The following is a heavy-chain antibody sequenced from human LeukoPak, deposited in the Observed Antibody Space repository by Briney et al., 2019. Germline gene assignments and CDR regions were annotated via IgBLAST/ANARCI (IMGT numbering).Heavy chain of an antibody. CDR2: ISTRDNTI. CDR1: GFTFSSYE. V-gene: IGHV3-48*03. D-gene: IGHD4-23*01. CDR3: ARGARWAYYFDY. Sequence: GGSLRLSCAASGFTFSSYEMNWVRQAPGKGLEWLSYISTRDNTIQYADSVKGRFTISRDNANNSVFLQMNNLRAEDSAIYYCARGARWAYYFDYWGQGSLVTVSS. J-gene: IGHJ4*02.